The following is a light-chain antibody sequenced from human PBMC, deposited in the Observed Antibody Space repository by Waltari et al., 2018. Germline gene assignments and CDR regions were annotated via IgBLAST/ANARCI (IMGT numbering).Light chain of an antibody. V-gene: IGKV3-11*01. CDR3: QQTYITPRT. Sequence: EIVLTQSPATLSLSPGERATLSCRASHSVNWYLAWYQQRPGQAPRLLIYDASNRATGIPARFSGSGSGTDFTLTISNLQPEDFATYYCQQTYITPRTFGQGTKVEIK. CDR1: HSVNWY. CDR2: DAS. J-gene: IGKJ1*01.